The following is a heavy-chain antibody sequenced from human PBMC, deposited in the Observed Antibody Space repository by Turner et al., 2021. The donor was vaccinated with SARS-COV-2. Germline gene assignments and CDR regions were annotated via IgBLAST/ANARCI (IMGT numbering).Heavy chain of an antibody. CDR2: IYSGGST. D-gene: IGHD2-15*01. V-gene: IGHV3-53*01. Sequence: EVQLVESGGGLIQPGGSLRLPCAASGFTVSSNYMSWVRQARGKGLEGVSVIYSGGSTFYADSVKGRFTISRDNSKNTLYLQMNSLRAEDTAVYYWARDLGGLRFDYWGQGTLVTVSS. CDR1: GFTVSSNY. CDR3: ARDLGGLRFDY. J-gene: IGHJ4*02.